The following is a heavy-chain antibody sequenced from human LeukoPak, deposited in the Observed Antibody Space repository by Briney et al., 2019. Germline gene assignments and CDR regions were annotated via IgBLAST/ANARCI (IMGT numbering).Heavy chain of an antibody. CDR1: GLTFSTSG. Sequence: GGSLKLSCTASGLTFSTSGFNWVRQAPGKGLEWVASIGPTGSDRYHADSIKGRFTISRDNANNFLYLQMNSLRAEDTAVYYCATETNGRHYDYWGQGTLLTVSS. V-gene: IGHV3-21*06. CDR3: ATETNGRHYDY. CDR2: IGPTGSDR. J-gene: IGHJ4*02. D-gene: IGHD1-14*01.